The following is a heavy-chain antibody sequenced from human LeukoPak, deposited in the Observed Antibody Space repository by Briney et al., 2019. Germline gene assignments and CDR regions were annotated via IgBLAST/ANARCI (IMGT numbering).Heavy chain of an antibody. CDR1: GGTFSSYT. CDR2: IIPILGIA. V-gene: IGHV1-69*02. D-gene: IGHD3-22*01. Sequence: RASVKVSCKASGGTFSSYTISWVRQAPGQGLEWMGRIIPILGIANYAQKFQGRVTITADKSTSTAYMELSSLRSEDTAVYYCARYYYDSSADPADYGMDVWGQGTTVTVSS. J-gene: IGHJ6*02. CDR3: ARYYYDSSADPADYGMDV.